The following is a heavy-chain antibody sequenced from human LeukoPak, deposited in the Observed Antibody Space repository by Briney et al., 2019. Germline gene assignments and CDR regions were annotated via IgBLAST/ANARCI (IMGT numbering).Heavy chain of an antibody. V-gene: IGHV4-4*09. D-gene: IGHD2-21*01. CDR3: ATSNDAKIAPFDH. J-gene: IGHJ4*02. CDR2: INTKGET. Sequence: SETLSLTCTVSGVSMSAYQWSWVRQSPEKGLEWLGCINTKGETSYNPSLKSRVTTSVDTSKSQFSLRLTSVTAADTAVYYCATSNDAKIAPFDHWGQGAPVTVSS. CDR1: GVSMSAYQ.